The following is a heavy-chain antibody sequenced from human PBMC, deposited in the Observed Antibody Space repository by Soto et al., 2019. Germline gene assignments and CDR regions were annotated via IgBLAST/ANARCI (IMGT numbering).Heavy chain of an antibody. D-gene: IGHD3-3*01. CDR2: IYYSGST. CDR3: ARASSPYTIFGVVGPERNWCYFDY. Sequence: SETLSLTCTVSGGSISSGGYYWSWIRQHPGKGLEWIGYIYYSGSTYYNPSLKSRVTISVDTSKNQFSLKLSSVTAADTAVYYCARASSPYTIFGVVGPERNWCYFDYWGQGTLVTVSS. V-gene: IGHV4-31*03. J-gene: IGHJ4*02. CDR1: GGSISSGGYY.